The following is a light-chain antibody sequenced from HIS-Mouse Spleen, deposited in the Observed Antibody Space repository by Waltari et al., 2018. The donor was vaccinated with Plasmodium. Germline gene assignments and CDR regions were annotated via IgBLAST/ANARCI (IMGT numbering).Light chain of an antibody. V-gene: IGLV3-25*03. J-gene: IGLJ1*01. CDR2: KDS. CDR3: QSADSSGTYV. Sequence: SYELTQPPSVSVSPGQTARITCSGDALPKQYAYWYQQKPGQAPVMVIYKDSERHSGIPERFSSSSSGTTVTLTISGVQAEDEADYYCQSADSSGTYVFGTGTKVTVL. CDR1: ALPKQY.